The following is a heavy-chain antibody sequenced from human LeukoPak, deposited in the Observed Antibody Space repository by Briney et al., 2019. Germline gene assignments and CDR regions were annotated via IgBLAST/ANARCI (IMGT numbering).Heavy chain of an antibody. D-gene: IGHD5-18*01. CDR2: IYYSGST. CDR1: GGSISSGDYY. Sequence: SETLSLTCTVSGGSISSGDYYWSWIRQPPGKGLEWIGYIYYSGSTYYNPSLKSRVTISVDMSKNQFSLKLSSVTAADTAVYYCARGASGYSYGFGVWFDPWGQGTLVTVSS. V-gene: IGHV4-30-4*08. J-gene: IGHJ5*02. CDR3: ARGASGYSYGFGVWFDP.